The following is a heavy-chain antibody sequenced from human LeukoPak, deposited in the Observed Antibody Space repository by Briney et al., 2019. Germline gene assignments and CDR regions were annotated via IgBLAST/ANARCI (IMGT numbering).Heavy chain of an antibody. J-gene: IGHJ4*02. CDR3: ARGRNYYDSGGYYYPFDY. Sequence: GGSLRLSCAASGFTVSSNYMNWVRHAPGKGLEWVSVIYSGGNTYYADSVKGRFTISRDDSKNTLYLRMNSLRAEDTAVYYCARGRNYYDSGGYYYPFDYWGQGTLVTVSS. CDR2: IYSGGNT. D-gene: IGHD3-22*01. V-gene: IGHV3-66*01. CDR1: GFTVSSNY.